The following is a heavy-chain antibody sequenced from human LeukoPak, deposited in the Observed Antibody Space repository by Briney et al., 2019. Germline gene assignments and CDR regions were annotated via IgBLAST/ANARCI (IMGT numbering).Heavy chain of an antibody. V-gene: IGHV3-66*01. CDR1: GFTFSSYS. Sequence: GGSLRLSCAASGFTFSSYSMNWVRQAPGKGLEWVSVIYSGGSTYYADSVKGRFTISRDNSKNTPYLQMNSLRAEDTAVYYCARGTYSSSWDLDYYYMDVWGKGTTVTISS. D-gene: IGHD6-13*01. J-gene: IGHJ6*03. CDR2: IYSGGST. CDR3: ARGTYSSSWDLDYYYMDV.